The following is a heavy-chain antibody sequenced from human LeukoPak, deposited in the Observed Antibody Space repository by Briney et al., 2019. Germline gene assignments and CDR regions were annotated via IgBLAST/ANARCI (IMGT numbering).Heavy chain of an antibody. CDR1: GGSISSYY. CDR2: IYYSGGT. CDR3: AREKNEAMDV. J-gene: IGHJ6*03. D-gene: IGHD2/OR15-2a*01. Sequence: PSETLSLTCTVSGGSISSYYWSWIRQPPGKGLEWIGYIYYSGGTNYNPSLKSRVTISVDTSKNQFSLKLSSVTAADTAVYYCAREKNEAMDVWGKGTTVTISS. V-gene: IGHV4-59*01.